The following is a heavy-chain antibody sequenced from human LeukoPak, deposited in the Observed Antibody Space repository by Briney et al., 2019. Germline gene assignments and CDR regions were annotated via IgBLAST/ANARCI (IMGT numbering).Heavy chain of an antibody. CDR1: GVSISSDY. V-gene: IGHV4-59*01. CDR2: MYYSGST. CDR3: ARETYDSSGHYYDY. Sequence: SETLSLTCTVSGVSISSDYWSWIRQPPGKGLEWIGYMYYSGSTNYNPSLKSRVTISVDTSKNQFSLKLSFVTAADTAVYYCARETYDSSGHYYDYWGQGTLVTVSS. J-gene: IGHJ4*02. D-gene: IGHD3-22*01.